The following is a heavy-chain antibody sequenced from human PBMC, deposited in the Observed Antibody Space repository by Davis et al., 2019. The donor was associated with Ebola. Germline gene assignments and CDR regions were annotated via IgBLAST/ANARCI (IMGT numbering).Heavy chain of an antibody. CDR2: IYYSGST. Sequence: SETLSLTCTVSGGSISSSSYYWGWIRQPPGKGLEWIGSIYYSGSTYYNPSLKSRVTISVDTSKNQFSLKLSSVTAADTAVYYCARRRITMILSEDDAFDIWGQGTMVTVSS. D-gene: IGHD3-22*01. CDR3: ARRRITMILSEDDAFDI. V-gene: IGHV4-39*01. CDR1: GGSISSSSYY. J-gene: IGHJ3*02.